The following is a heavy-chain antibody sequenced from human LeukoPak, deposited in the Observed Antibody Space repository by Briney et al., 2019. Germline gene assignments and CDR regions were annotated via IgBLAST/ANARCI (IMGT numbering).Heavy chain of an antibody. CDR2: ISGSGGST. CDR3: AKAKSYFDWPYDY. Sequence: GGSLRLSCAASGFTFSSYSMNWVRQAPGKGLEWVSAISGSGGSTYYADSVKGRFTISRDNSKNTLYLQMNSLRAEDTAVYYCAKAKSYFDWPYDYRGQGTLVTVSS. CDR1: GFTFSSYS. J-gene: IGHJ4*02. D-gene: IGHD3-9*01. V-gene: IGHV3-23*01.